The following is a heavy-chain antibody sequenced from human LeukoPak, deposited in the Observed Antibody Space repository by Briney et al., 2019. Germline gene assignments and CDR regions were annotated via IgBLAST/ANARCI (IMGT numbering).Heavy chain of an antibody. CDR1: GFTFSSYG. V-gene: IGHV3-30*18. CDR3: AKDAPDQWLVRGRWFDP. J-gene: IGHJ5*02. D-gene: IGHD6-19*01. CDR2: ISYDGSNK. Sequence: PGRSLRLSCAASGFTFSSYGMHWVRQAPGKGLEWVAVISYDGSNKYYADSVKGRFTISRDNSKNTLYLQMNSLRAEDTAVYYCAKDAPDQWLVRGRWFDPWGQGTLVTVSS.